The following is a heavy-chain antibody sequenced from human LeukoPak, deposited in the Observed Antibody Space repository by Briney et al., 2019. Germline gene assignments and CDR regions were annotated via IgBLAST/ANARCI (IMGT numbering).Heavy chain of an antibody. CDR1: GGTFSSYA. J-gene: IGHJ6*02. CDR3: ARMVQLWLAQYYYGMDV. D-gene: IGHD5-18*01. CDR2: IIPIFGTA. V-gene: IGHV1-69*01. Sequence: SVKVSCKASGGTFSSYAISWVRRAPGQGLEWMGGIIPIFGTANYAQKFQGRVTITADESTSTAYMELSSLRSEDTAVYYCARMVQLWLAQYYYGMDVWGQGTTVTVSS.